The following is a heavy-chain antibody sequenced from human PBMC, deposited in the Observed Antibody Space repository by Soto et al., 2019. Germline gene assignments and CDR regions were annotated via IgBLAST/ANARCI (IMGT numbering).Heavy chain of an antibody. D-gene: IGHD5-12*01. CDR3: ARGVVATIRYYYYYGMDV. Sequence: PSATLSLTCAVYGGSFSGYYWSWIRQPPGKGLEWIGEINHSGSTNYNPSLKSRVTISVDTSKNQFSLKLSSVTAADTAVYYCARGVVATIRYYYYYGMDVWGQGTT. V-gene: IGHV4-34*01. CDR2: INHSGST. CDR1: GGSFSGYY. J-gene: IGHJ6*02.